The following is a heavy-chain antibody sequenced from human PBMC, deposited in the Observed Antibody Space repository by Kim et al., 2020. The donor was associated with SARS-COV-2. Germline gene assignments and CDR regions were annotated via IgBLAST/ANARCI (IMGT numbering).Heavy chain of an antibody. Sequence: GGSLRLSCVASGFTFSNYGMHWVRQAPGKGLEWVGIVSYEGRNTFYAGSVKGRFTISRDNSKNTLYLQMNSLRTEDTGLYYCVKEAAFSTIVVDYYFDSWGQGTLAT. CDR1: GFTFSNYG. D-gene: IGHD2-15*01. CDR3: VKEAAFSTIVVDYYFDS. J-gene: IGHJ4*02. V-gene: IGHV3-30*18. CDR2: VSYEGRNT.